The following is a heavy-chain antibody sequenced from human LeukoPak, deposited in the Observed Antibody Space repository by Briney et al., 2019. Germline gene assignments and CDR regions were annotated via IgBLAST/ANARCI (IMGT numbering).Heavy chain of an antibody. Sequence: GGSLRLSCAASGFTFDDYGMRWVRQAAGKGGEWGSGIILNGGPTGYTDSLKGRFTISRDNANNSLYLQINSLRAEDTALYYCARDLPSSGWVFDYWGQGTLVTVFS. CDR2: IILNGGPT. V-gene: IGHV3-20*04. J-gene: IGHJ4*02. CDR1: GFTFDDYG. CDR3: ARDLPSSGWVFDY. D-gene: IGHD6-19*01.